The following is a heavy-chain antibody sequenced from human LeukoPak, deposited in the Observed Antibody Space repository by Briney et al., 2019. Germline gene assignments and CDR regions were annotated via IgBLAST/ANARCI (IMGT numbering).Heavy chain of an antibody. CDR1: GYSFTSYW. Sequence: PGESLQISCKGSGYSFTSYWIGWVRQMPGKGLEWMGIIYPGDSDTRYSPSFQGQVTISADKSISTAYLQWSSLKASDTAMYYCARSLVEMATIEGFGYWGQGTLVTVSS. V-gene: IGHV5-51*01. CDR3: ARSLVEMATIEGFGY. CDR2: IYPGDSDT. D-gene: IGHD5-24*01. J-gene: IGHJ4*02.